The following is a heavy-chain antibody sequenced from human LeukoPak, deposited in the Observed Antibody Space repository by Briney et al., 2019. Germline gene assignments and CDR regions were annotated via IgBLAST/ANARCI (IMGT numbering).Heavy chain of an antibody. V-gene: IGHV4-38-2*02. D-gene: IGHD3-22*01. CDR1: SFSITTNYY. Sequence: PSETLSLTCTVSSFSITTNYYWVWIRPPPGKRLEWIGSIYHAGATFYNPSLQSRVTISLDTSNNHFSLKLSSVTAADTAVYYCARRLEVVISHDAFDIWGQGTMVTVSS. CDR2: IYHAGAT. J-gene: IGHJ3*02. CDR3: ARRLEVVISHDAFDI.